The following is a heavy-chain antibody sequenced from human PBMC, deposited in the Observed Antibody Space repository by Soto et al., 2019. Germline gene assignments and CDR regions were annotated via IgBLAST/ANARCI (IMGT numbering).Heavy chain of an antibody. CDR2: INPSGGST. D-gene: IGHD3-22*01. V-gene: IGHV1-46*01. CDR3: ARDVRLPRYYYDSGAAGSAFDI. CDR1: GYTFTSYY. Sequence: ASVKVSCKASGYTFTSYYMHWVRQAPGQGLEWMGIINPSGGSTSYAQKFQGRVTMTRDTSTSTVYMELSSLRSEDTAVYYCARDVRLPRYYYDSGAAGSAFDIWGQGTMVTVSS. J-gene: IGHJ3*02.